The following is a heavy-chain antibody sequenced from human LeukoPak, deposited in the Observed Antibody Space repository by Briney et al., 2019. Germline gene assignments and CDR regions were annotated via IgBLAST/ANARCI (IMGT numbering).Heavy chain of an antibody. Sequence: PGGSLRLSCAASGFTVSSYYMNWVRQAPGKGLEWVSYISSSSSTIYYTDSVKGRFTISRDNAKNSLYLQMNSLGAEDTAVYYCARDISSWYANWGQGTLVTVSS. D-gene: IGHD6-13*01. CDR2: ISSSSSTI. J-gene: IGHJ4*02. CDR3: ARDISSWYAN. CDR1: GFTVSSYY. V-gene: IGHV3-48*01.